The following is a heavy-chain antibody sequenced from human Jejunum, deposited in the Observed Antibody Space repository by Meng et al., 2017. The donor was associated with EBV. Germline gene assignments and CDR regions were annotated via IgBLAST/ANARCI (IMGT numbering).Heavy chain of an antibody. CDR3: ARQGPSGRTFDY. CDR2: YYNSGST. D-gene: IGHD1-26*01. J-gene: IGHJ4*02. Sequence: LQLQESGPGLVKPSETLSPTCTVSGGSISSSSYYWGWIRQPPGKGLEWIGTYYNSGSTYYNPSLKSRVTISVDTSKNQFSLKLISVTAADTAAYYCARQGPSGRTFDYWGQGTLVTVSS. V-gene: IGHV4-39*01. CDR1: GGSISSSSYY.